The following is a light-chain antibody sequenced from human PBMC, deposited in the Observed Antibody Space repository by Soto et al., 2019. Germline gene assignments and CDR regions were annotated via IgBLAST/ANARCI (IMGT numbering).Light chain of an antibody. Sequence: QSALTQPASVSGSPGQSITISCTGTSSDIGAYDYVSWYQQHPGKAPKLLIHDVSNRPSGVSNRFSGSKSANTASLTISGPQAEDAADYFCSSFTSSTTLVFGGGTKVTVL. CDR2: DVS. V-gene: IGLV2-14*03. CDR3: SSFTSSTTLV. CDR1: SSDIGAYDY. J-gene: IGLJ2*01.